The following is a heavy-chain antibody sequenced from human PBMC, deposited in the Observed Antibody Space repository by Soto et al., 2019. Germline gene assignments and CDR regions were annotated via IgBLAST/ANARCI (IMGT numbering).Heavy chain of an antibody. J-gene: IGHJ4*02. Sequence: ASLKGSCKASGYTFTIYYIRWVRQDPGQGLEWMGIINPSGGSTSYAQKFQGRVTMTRDTSTSTVYMELSSLRSEDTAVYYCASSWRSGYYQFDYWGQGTLVTVSS. V-gene: IGHV1-46*01. CDR2: INPSGGST. CDR3: ASSWRSGYYQFDY. D-gene: IGHD3-22*01. CDR1: GYTFTIYY.